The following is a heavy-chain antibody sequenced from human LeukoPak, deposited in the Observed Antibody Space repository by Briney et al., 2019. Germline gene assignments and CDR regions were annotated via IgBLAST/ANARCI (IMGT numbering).Heavy chain of an antibody. D-gene: IGHD4-17*01. CDR2: IYYSGST. Sequence: PSETLSLTCTVSGGSISSSSYYWGWIRQPPGKGLEWIGSIYYSGSTYYNPSLRSRLTISVDTSKTQFSLKLSSVTAADTAVYYCARTNYGDSFDAFDIWGQGTLVTVSS. CDR1: GGSISSSSYY. J-gene: IGHJ3*02. CDR3: ARTNYGDSFDAFDI. V-gene: IGHV4-39*07.